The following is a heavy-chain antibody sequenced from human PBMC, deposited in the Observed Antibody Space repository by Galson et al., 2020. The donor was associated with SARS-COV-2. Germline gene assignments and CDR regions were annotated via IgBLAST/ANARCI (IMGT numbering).Heavy chain of an antibody. CDR1: GGTFSRYT. CDR3: ARSASKIGSDF. CDR2: IIPMLNIT. D-gene: IGHD3-10*01. Sequence: SVKVSCKASGGTFSRYTLSWVRQAPGQELQWLGRIIPMLNITYYAQHLQGRLTITADESTSTTDMELTSLRSDDTAIYYCARSASKIGSDFWGQGTLVSVSS. J-gene: IGHJ4*02. V-gene: IGHV1-69*02.